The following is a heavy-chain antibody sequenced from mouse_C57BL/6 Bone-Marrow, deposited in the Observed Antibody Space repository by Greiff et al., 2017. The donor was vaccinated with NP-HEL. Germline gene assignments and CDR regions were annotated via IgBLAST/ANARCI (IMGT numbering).Heavy chain of an antibody. J-gene: IGHJ2*01. Sequence: QVQLQQPGAELVRPGTSVKLSCKASGYTFTSYWLHWVKQRPGQGLAWIGVIDPSDSYTNYTQKLKGKATLTVDPSSSTAYMQLSSLTSEDSAVYYCARRANDDDYWGQGTTLTVSS. CDR3: ARRANDDDY. V-gene: IGHV1-59*01. D-gene: IGHD2-3*01. CDR1: GYTFTSYW. CDR2: IDPSDSYT.